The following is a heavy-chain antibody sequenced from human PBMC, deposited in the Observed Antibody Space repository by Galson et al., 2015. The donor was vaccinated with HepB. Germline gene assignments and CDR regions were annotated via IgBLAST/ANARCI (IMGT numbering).Heavy chain of an antibody. CDR3: ARGHGITIFGVVITPFDY. Sequence: SLRLSCAASGFTFSSYSMNWVRQAPGKGLEWVSSISSSSSYISYADSVKGRFTISRDNAKNSLYLQMNSLRAEDTAVYYCARGHGITIFGVVITPFDYWGQGTLVAVSS. V-gene: IGHV3-21*01. D-gene: IGHD3-3*01. CDR1: GFTFSSYS. CDR2: ISSSSSYI. J-gene: IGHJ4*02.